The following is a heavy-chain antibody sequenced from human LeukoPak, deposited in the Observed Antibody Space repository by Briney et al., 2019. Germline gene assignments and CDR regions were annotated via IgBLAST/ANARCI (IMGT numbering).Heavy chain of an antibody. Sequence: GASVKVSCKASGYTFTSYGISWVRQAPGQGLEWMGIINPSGGSTSYAQKFQGRVTMTRDTSTSTVYMELSSLRSEDTAVYYCARDATLGEILTYFDYWGQGTLVTVSS. V-gene: IGHV1-46*01. CDR2: INPSGGST. CDR3: ARDATLGEILTYFDY. CDR1: GYTFTSYG. D-gene: IGHD3-16*01. J-gene: IGHJ4*02.